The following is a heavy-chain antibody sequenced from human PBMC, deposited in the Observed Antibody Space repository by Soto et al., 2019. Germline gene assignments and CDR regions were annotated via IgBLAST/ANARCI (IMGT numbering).Heavy chain of an antibody. CDR3: ARGVNYYDSSGFYPRDY. CDR2: VYHSGRT. Sequence: EILSLTCAVSGYSITTGYYWGWVRRPPGKGLEWIGSVYHSGRTSYNPSLESRVTISVDTSKNQFSLRLSSVTAADTAVYYWARGVNYYDSSGFYPRDYWGQG. D-gene: IGHD3-22*01. CDR1: GYSITTGYY. V-gene: IGHV4-38-2*01. J-gene: IGHJ4*02.